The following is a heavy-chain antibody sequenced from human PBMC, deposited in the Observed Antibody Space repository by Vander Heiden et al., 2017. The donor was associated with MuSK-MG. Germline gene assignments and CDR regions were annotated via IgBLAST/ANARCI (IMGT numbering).Heavy chain of an antibody. Sequence: EVQLVESGGGLVQPGGSLRRSCAASGFTFSSYEMNWVRQAPGKGLEWVSYISSSGSTIYYADSVKGRFTISRDNAKNSLYLQMNSMRAEDTAVYYCARRMNYYYYYYMDVWCKGTTVTVSS. J-gene: IGHJ6*03. CDR3: ARRMNYYYYYYMDV. V-gene: IGHV3-48*03. CDR2: ISSSGSTI. CDR1: GFTFSSYE.